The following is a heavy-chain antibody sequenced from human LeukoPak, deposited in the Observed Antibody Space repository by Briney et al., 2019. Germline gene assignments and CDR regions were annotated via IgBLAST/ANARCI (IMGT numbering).Heavy chain of an antibody. CDR3: ARERDSSGYDWSYFDY. D-gene: IGHD3-22*01. J-gene: IGHJ4*02. V-gene: IGHV4-61*02. Sequence: SETLSLTCTVSGGSISSGSYYWSWIRQPAGKGLEWIGRIYTSGSTNYNPSLKSRVTISVDTSKNQFSLKLSSVTAADTAVYYCARERDSSGYDWSYFDYWGQGTLVTVSS. CDR1: GGSISSGSYY. CDR2: IYTSGST.